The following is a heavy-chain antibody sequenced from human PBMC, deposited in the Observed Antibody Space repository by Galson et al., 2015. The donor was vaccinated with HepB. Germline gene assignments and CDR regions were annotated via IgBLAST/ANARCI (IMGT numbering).Heavy chain of an antibody. V-gene: IGHV3-7*01. Sequence: SLRLSCAASGFTFSSYWMSWVRQAPGKGLEWVANIKQDGSEKYYVDSVKGRFTISRDNAKNSLYLQMNSLRAEDTAVYYCATSRRYYYDSSGHPTLHPFDYWGQGTLVTVSS. CDR3: ATSRRYYYDSSGHPTLHPFDY. J-gene: IGHJ4*02. CDR1: GFTFSSYW. CDR2: IKQDGSEK. D-gene: IGHD3-22*01.